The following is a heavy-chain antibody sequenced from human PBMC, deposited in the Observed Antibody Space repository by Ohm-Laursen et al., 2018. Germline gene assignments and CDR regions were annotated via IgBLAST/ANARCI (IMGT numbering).Heavy chain of an antibody. V-gene: IGHV4-34*01. D-gene: IGHD5-18*01. CDR3: ASLPGAYRYAGQADY. J-gene: IGHJ4*02. CDR2: INHSGST. Sequence: SDTLSLTCAVYGGSFRGYYWSWIRQPPGKGLEWIGEINHSGSTNYNPSLKSRVTISVDTSKNQFSLKLSSVTAADTAVYYCASLPGAYRYAGQADYWGQGTLVTVSS. CDR1: GGSFRGYY.